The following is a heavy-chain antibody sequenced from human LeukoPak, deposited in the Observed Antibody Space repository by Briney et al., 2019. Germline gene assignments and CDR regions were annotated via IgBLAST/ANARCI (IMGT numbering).Heavy chain of an antibody. CDR3: AKGVDGLLWFGELEGADY. Sequence: GGSLRLSCAASGFTFGSYGMHWVRQAPGKGLEWVAVISYDGTTKYYGDSVKGRFTISRDNSKNTLYLQMYSLRAEDTAVYYCAKGVDGLLWFGELEGADYWGQGTLVTVSS. CDR1: GFTFGSYG. V-gene: IGHV3-30*18. CDR2: ISYDGTTK. D-gene: IGHD3-10*01. J-gene: IGHJ4*02.